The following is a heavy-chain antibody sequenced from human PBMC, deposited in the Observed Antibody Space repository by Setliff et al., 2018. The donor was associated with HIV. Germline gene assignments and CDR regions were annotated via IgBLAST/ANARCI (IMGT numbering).Heavy chain of an antibody. Sequence: ASVKVSCKASGYTFTKYAMSWVRQAPGQGLEWVGWISAYNGNTNYAQKFQGRVTITTDESTSTAHMELSSLRSEDTAVYYCATPFYYDSSGYPMYYFDYWGQGTLVTVSS. J-gene: IGHJ4*02. CDR1: GYTFTKYA. CDR3: ATPFYYDSSGYPMYYFDY. CDR2: ISAYNGNT. V-gene: IGHV1-18*01. D-gene: IGHD3-22*01.